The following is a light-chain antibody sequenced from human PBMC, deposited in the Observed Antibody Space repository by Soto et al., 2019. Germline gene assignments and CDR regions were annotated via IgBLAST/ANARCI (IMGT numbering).Light chain of an antibody. CDR3: QQYYSYPWT. CDR2: AAS. J-gene: IGKJ1*01. CDR1: LRIGTY. Sequence: DIQMTQSPSSLSASVGDRVTITCLASLRIGTYLNWFQQKPGKAPKILIYAASTLQSGVPSRFSGSGSGTDFTLTISCLQSEDFATYYCQQYYSYPWTFGQGTKVDIK. V-gene: IGKV1-16*01.